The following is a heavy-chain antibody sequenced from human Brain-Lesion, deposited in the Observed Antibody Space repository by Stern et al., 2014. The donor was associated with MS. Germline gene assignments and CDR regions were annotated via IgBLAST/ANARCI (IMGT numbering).Heavy chain of an antibody. CDR2: LYYSGTS. CDR3: ARDHFTTSLDV. CDR1: GGSISSDNYY. D-gene: IGHD2-2*01. J-gene: IGHJ6*02. Sequence: QVQLVESGPGLVKPSPTLSLTCTVSGGSISSDNYYWTWLRPHPGKGLEWIGRLYYSGTSYYNPSLKSRVSITVDTSQNLFSLRLSSVTAADTAVYYCARDHFTTSLDVWGHGTTVTVS. V-gene: IGHV4-31*03.